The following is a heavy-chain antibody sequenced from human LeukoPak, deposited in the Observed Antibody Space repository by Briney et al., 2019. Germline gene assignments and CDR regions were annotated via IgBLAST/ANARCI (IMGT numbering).Heavy chain of an antibody. Sequence: SQTLSLTFAISGDSVSINSVAWNWIRQSPSRGLEWLGSTYTRYKWNNEYAESVRSRITTNPNTYKNQFSPQLDSVTPEDTAVYYCARERYYFDYWGQGTLVTVSS. J-gene: IGHJ4*02. V-gene: IGHV6-1*01. CDR1: GDSVSINSVA. CDR2: TYTRYKWNN. CDR3: ARERYYFDY.